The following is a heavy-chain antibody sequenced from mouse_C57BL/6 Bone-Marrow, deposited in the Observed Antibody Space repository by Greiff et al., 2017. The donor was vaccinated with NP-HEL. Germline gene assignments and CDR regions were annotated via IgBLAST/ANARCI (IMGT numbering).Heavy chain of an antibody. J-gene: IGHJ3*01. CDR1: GYTFTGYW. Sequence: VQRVESGAELMKPGASVKLSCKATGYTFTGYWIEWVKQRPGHGLEWIGEILPGSGSTNYNEKFKGKATFTADTSSNTAYMQLSSLTTEVSAIYYCARLGLWYPTLFAYWGQGTLVTVSA. CDR3: ARLGLWYPTLFAY. V-gene: IGHV1-9*01. CDR2: ILPGSGST. D-gene: IGHD2-1*01.